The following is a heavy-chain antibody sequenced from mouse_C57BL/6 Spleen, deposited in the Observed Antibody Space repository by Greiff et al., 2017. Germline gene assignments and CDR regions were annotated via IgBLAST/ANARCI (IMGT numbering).Heavy chain of an antibody. CDR3: VRQDGYYWYFDV. CDR2: IRSKSNNYAT. CDR1: GFSFNTYA. V-gene: IGHV10-1*01. J-gene: IGHJ1*03. D-gene: IGHD2-3*01. Sequence: DVKLVESGGGLVQPKGSLKLSCAASGFSFNTYAMNWVRQAPGKGLEWVARIRSKSNNYATYYADSVKDRFTISRDDSESMLYLQMNNLKTEDTAMYYCVRQDGYYWYFDVWGTGTTVTVSS.